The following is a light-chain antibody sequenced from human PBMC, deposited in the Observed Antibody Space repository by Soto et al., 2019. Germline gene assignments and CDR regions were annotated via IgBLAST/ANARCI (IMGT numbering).Light chain of an antibody. CDR2: GAS. V-gene: IGKV3-20*01. CDR3: QQYGSSVT. Sequence: GLTQSAGPLSLSAGERATLSCRASQSVSSSYLAWYQQKPGQAPRLLIYGASSRATGIPDRFSGGGSGTDFTLTISRLEPEDFAVYYCQQYGSSVTFGQGTRLEIK. CDR1: QSVSSSY. J-gene: IGKJ5*01.